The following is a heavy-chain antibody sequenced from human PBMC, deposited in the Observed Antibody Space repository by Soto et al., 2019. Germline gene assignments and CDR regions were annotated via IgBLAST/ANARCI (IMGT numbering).Heavy chain of an antibody. CDR2: IPDDGSYQ. D-gene: IGHD1-1*01. CDR1: GFTFRNYG. J-gene: IGHJ4*02. V-gene: IGHV3-33*01. Sequence: QVQLVESGGGVVQPGRSLRLSCAVSGFTFRNYGMHWVRQAPGKGLEWVAVIPDDGSYQYYADSVKGRFTISRDNSKNTLYLQMNSLRAEDTAVYYCVRDDDNAENGLDYWGQGTLVTVSS. CDR3: VRDDDNAENGLDY.